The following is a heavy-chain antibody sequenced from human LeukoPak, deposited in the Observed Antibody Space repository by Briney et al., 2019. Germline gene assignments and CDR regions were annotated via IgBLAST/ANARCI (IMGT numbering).Heavy chain of an antibody. CDR3: GTWTTVASNFDY. V-gene: IGHV3-21*06. D-gene: IGHD4-17*01. CDR1: GFTFSTYS. J-gene: IGHJ4*02. Sequence: GGSLRLSCAASGFTFSTYSMNWVRQAPGKGLEWVSSISSSSSYIYYADSVKGRFTISRDNAKNSLYLQMNSLRAEDTAVYYCGTWTTVASNFDYWGQGTLVTVSS. CDR2: ISSSSSYI.